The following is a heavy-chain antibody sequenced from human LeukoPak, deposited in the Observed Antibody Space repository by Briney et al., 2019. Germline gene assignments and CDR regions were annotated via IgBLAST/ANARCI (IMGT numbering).Heavy chain of an antibody. Sequence: SETLSLTCTVSGGSISGYYWSWIRQPAGKGLEWIGRIYTSGSTNYNPSLKSRVTMSVDTSKNQFSLKLSSVTAADTAVYYCSATYYYYMDVWGKGTTVTVSS. CDR3: SATYYYYMDV. CDR2: IYTSGST. CDR1: GGSISGYY. V-gene: IGHV4-4*07. J-gene: IGHJ6*03.